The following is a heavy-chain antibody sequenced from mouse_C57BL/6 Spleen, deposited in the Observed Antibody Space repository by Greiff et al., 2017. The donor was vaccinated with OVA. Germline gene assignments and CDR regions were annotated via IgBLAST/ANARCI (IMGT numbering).Heavy chain of an antibody. Sequence: DVKLQESGPGLVKPSQSLSLTCSVTGYSITSGYYWNWIRQFPGNQLEWMGYISYDGSNNYNPSLKNRISITRDTSKNQFFLKLNSVTTEDTATYYCARGGIGKYSNSFDYWGQGTTLTVSS. D-gene: IGHD2-5*01. V-gene: IGHV3-6*01. CDR1: GYSITSGYY. CDR3: ARGGIGKYSNSFDY. CDR2: ISYDGSN. J-gene: IGHJ2*01.